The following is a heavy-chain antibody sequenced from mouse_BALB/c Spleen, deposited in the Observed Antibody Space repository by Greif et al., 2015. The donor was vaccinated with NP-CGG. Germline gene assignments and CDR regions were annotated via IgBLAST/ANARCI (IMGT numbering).Heavy chain of an antibody. Sequence: EVQLQQSGPGLVKPSQTVSLTCTVTGISITTGNYRWSWIRQFPGNKLEWIGYIYYSGTITYNPSLTSRTTITRDTSKNQFFLEMNSLTAEDTATYYCAREGMGLRRYFDYWGQGTTLTVSS. CDR2: IYYSGTI. CDR3: AREGMGLRRYFDY. D-gene: IGHD2-4*01. CDR1: GISITTGNYR. V-gene: IGHV3-5*02. J-gene: IGHJ2*01.